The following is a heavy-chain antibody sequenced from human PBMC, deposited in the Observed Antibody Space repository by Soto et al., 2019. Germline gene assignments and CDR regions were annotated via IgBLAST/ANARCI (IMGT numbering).Heavy chain of an antibody. J-gene: IGHJ6*02. V-gene: IGHV4-31*03. D-gene: IGHD3-3*01. CDR2: IYYSGST. CDR3: ARDGPWEVVTTFRRFYYGMDV. CDR1: GGSISSGGYY. Sequence: SETLSLTCTVSGGSISSGGYYWSWIRQHPGKGLEWIGYIYYSGSTYYNPSLKSRVTISVDTSKNQFSLKLSSVTAADTAVYYCARDGPWEVVTTFRRFYYGMDVWGQGTTVTVSS.